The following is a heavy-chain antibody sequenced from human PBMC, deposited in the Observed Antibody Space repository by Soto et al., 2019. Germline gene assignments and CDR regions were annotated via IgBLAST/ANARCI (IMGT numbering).Heavy chain of an antibody. CDR1: GFTFSSYG. CDR3: AKVDYGHYFDY. V-gene: IGHV3-30*18. J-gene: IGHJ4*02. Sequence: PGGSLRLSCAASGFTFSSYGMHWVRQAPGKGLEWVAVISYDGSNKYYADSVKGRFTISRDNSKNTLYLQMNSLRAEDTAVYYCAKVDYGHYFDYWGQGTLVTVSS. D-gene: IGHD4-17*01. CDR2: ISYDGSNK.